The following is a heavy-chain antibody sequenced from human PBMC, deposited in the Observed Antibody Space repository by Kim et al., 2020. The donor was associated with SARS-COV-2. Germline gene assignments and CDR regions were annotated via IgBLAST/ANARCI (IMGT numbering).Heavy chain of an antibody. Sequence: KSRVTISVDTSKNQFSLKLSSVTAADTAVYYCARHVGIAVAGTLDWYFDLWGRGTLVTVSS. J-gene: IGHJ2*01. V-gene: IGHV4-59*08. D-gene: IGHD6-19*01. CDR3: ARHVGIAVAGTLDWYFDL.